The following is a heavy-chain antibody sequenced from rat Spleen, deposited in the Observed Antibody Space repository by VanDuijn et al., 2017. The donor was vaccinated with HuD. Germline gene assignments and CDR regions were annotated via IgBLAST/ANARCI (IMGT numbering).Heavy chain of an antibody. CDR1: GFTFSDYY. CDR2: ISYEGSST. D-gene: IGHD1-10*01. Sequence: EVQLVESGGGLVQPGRSLKVSCAASGFTFSDYYMAWVRQAPKKGLEWVASISYEGSSTYYGDSVKGRFTISRDNAKSTLYLQMNSLRSEDTATYYCARPDYNKYVMDAWGQGASVTVSS. J-gene: IGHJ4*01. V-gene: IGHV5-22*01. CDR3: ARPDYNKYVMDA.